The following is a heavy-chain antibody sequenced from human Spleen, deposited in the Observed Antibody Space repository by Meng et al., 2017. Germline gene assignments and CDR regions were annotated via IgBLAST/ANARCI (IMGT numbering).Heavy chain of an antibody. J-gene: IGHJ3*02. Sequence: ESLKISCTVSGGSISSYYWSWIRQPAGKGLEWIGHIYSSGSTNYNPSLKSRVTMSVDTSKNQFSLKLSSVTAADTAVYYCARDFLWDYYDGSGYYAFDIWGQGTMVTVSS. D-gene: IGHD3-22*01. CDR1: GGSISSYY. CDR2: IYSSGST. V-gene: IGHV4-4*07. CDR3: ARDFLWDYYDGSGYYAFDI.